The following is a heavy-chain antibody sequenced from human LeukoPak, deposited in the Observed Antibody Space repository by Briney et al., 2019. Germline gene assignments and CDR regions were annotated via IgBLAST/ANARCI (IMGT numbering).Heavy chain of an antibody. CDR1: GFTFGDYA. CDR3: TRGPLIYYYYMDV. J-gene: IGHJ6*03. CDR2: IRTKAHGGTT. Sequence: PGGSLRLSCSASGFTFGDYAMTWVRQAPGKGLEWLGMIRTKAHGGTTEYAASVKGRFTFSRDDSKSIAYLQMNSLKTEDTAVYYCTRGPLIYYYYMDVWGKGTTVTVSS. V-gene: IGHV3-49*04.